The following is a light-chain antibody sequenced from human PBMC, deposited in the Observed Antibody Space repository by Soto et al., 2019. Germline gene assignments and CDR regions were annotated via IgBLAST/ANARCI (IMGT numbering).Light chain of an antibody. CDR2: EVS. CDR3: SSYAGSNMVV. J-gene: IGLJ2*01. CDR1: SSDVGGYNY. Sequence: QSVLTQPPSASGSPGQSVTISCTGTSSDVGGYNYVSWYQQHPGKAPKLMIYEVSKRPSGVPDRFSCSKSGNTASLTVSGLQAEDEADYYCSSYAGSNMVVFGGGTKLTVL. V-gene: IGLV2-8*01.